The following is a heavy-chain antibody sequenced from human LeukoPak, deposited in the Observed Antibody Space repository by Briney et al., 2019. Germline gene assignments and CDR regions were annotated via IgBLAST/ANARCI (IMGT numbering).Heavy chain of an antibody. J-gene: IGHJ4*02. CDR2: FGTGADT. Sequence: GGSLRLSCAASGFTFSSYAVSWVRQAPGKGLEWVSTFGTGADTYYAGSVEGRFIISSDNSKSTLYLQMNSLRADDTATYYCAKHVMTTPRTFDYWGQGTLVTVSS. D-gene: IGHD1-1*01. CDR3: AKHVMTTPRTFDY. V-gene: IGHV3-23*01. CDR1: GFTFSSYA.